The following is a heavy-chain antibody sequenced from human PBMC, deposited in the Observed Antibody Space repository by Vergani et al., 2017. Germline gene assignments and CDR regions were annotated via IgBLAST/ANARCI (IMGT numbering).Heavy chain of an antibody. J-gene: IGHJ5*02. CDR1: GFTFSSYA. D-gene: IGHD6-13*01. CDR3: ARDGSAADHGWFDP. CDR2: IWYDGSYK. V-gene: IGHV3-33*08. Sequence: QVQLVESGGGVVQPGRSLRLSCAASGFTFSSYAMHWVRQAPGKGLEWVAIIWYDGSYKYYADSVKGRFTISRDNSKNTLYLQMNSLRAEDTAVYYCARDGSAADHGWFDPWGQGTLVTVSS.